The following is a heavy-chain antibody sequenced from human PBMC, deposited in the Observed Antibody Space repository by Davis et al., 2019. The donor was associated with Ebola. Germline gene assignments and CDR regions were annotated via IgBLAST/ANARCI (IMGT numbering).Heavy chain of an antibody. V-gene: IGHV5-51*01. Sequence: GESLNISCKGSGYSFTTYWIAWVRQTPATGLEWMRIIYPGDSDTRYSPSFQGQVTISADKSISTAYLQWSSLKASDTAMYYCARPRDPIVVVTSKYAFDIWGQGTMVTVSS. CDR3: ARPRDPIVVVTSKYAFDI. CDR1: GYSFTTYW. CDR2: IYPGDSDT. D-gene: IGHD2-21*02. J-gene: IGHJ3*02.